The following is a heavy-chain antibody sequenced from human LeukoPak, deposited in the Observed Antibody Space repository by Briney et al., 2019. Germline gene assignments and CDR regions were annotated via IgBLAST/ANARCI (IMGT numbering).Heavy chain of an antibody. V-gene: IGHV3-23*01. CDR1: GFTFGNYA. CDR3: AKASVAIPQYCNS. CDR2: ISGTGSST. J-gene: IGHJ5*02. Sequence: AGGSLRLSCEASGFTFGNYAMNWVRQAPGKGLEWVSTISGTGSSTYYADSAKGRFTISRDNSKDTLFLQLNSLTAADTAMYFYAKASVAIPQYCNSWGQGTLVTVSS. D-gene: IGHD2-2*02.